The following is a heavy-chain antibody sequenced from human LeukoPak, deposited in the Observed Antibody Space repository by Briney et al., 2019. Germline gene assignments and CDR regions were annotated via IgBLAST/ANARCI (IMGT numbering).Heavy chain of an antibody. V-gene: IGHV1-2*02. J-gene: IGHJ4*02. CDR2: INPNSGGT. D-gene: IGHD5-12*01. CDR3: AREIVATIHGEPRVPYDY. Sequence: GASVKVSCKASGYTFTGYYMHWVRQAPGQGLEWMGWINPNSGGTNYAQKFQGRVTMTRDTSISTAYMELSRLRSDDTAVYYCAREIVATIHGEPRVPYDYWGQGTLVTVSS. CDR1: GYTFTGYY.